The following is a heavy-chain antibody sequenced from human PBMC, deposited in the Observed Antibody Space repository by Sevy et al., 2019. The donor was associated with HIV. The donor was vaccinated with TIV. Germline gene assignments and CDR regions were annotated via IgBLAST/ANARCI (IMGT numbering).Heavy chain of an antibody. CDR3: AGASNGTYYYGSGSYYSRLNWFDP. J-gene: IGHJ5*02. CDR2: INHSGST. D-gene: IGHD3-10*01. V-gene: IGHV4-34*01. Sequence: SETLSLTCAVYGGSFSGYYWSWIRQPPGKGLEWIGEINHSGSTNYNPSLKSRVTISVDTSKNQFSLKLSSVTAADTAVYYFAGASNGTYYYGSGSYYSRLNWFDPWGQGTLVTVSS. CDR1: GGSFSGYY.